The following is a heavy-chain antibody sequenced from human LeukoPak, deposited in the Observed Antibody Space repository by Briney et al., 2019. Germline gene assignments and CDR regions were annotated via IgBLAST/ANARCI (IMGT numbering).Heavy chain of an antibody. CDR3: ARVVGGYSYGLAYYYYGMDV. CDR1: GYTFTGYY. Sequence: ASVKVSCKASGYTFTGYYMHWVRQAPGQGLEWMGRINPNSGGTNYAQKFQGRVTMTRDTSISTAYMELSRLRSDDTAVHYCARVVGGYSYGLAYYYYGMDVWGQGTTVTVSS. J-gene: IGHJ6*02. CDR2: INPNSGGT. V-gene: IGHV1-2*06. D-gene: IGHD5-18*01.